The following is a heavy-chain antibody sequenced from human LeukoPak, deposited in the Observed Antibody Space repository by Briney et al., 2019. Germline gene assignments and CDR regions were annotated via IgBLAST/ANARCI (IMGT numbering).Heavy chain of an antibody. CDR3: ARVLPGAVAGTDY. Sequence: PGGSLRLSCAASGFTFSSYSMNWVRQAPGKGLEWVSSISSSSSYIYYADSVKGRFTISRDNAKNSLYLQMNSLRAEDTAVYYCARVLPGAVAGTDYWGQGTLVTVSS. V-gene: IGHV3-21*01. CDR1: GFTFSSYS. J-gene: IGHJ4*02. CDR2: ISSSSSYI. D-gene: IGHD6-19*01.